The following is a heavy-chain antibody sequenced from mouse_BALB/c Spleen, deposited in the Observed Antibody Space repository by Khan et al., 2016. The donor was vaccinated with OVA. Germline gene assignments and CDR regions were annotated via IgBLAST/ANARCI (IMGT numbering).Heavy chain of an antibody. D-gene: IGHD2-1*01. CDR3: ATRYGNPLDY. J-gene: IGHJ3*01. Sequence: VRLQQSGAELVKPGASIKLSCTASGFTIKDTYMHWVKQRPEQGPEWIGRIDPTNDNLKYDPKFQDKATITADTSSNTAYLQLSSLTSEDTAVYYWATRYGNPLDYWGQGTLVSVSA. CDR2: IDPTNDNL. CDR1: GFTIKDTY. V-gene: IGHV14-3*02.